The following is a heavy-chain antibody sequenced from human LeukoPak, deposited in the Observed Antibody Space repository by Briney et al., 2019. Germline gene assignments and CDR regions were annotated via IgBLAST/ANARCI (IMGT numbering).Heavy chain of an antibody. CDR2: INSDGSTT. CDR1: GCTFSSYW. CDR3: SREVWVTNYPFDY. Sequence: PGWALRLFCAASGCTFSSYWMHWVRQAPGKGLVWVSRINSDGSTTPYADSVKGRFTISRDNAKNTLYLQMNSLRAEDTAGYVFSREVWVTNYPFDYWGQGTLVTVSS. J-gene: IGHJ4*02. V-gene: IGHV3-74*01. D-gene: IGHD4-17*01.